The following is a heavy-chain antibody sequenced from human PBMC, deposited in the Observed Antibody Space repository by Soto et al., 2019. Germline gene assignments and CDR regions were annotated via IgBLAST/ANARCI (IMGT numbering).Heavy chain of an antibody. Sequence: GGSLRLSCAASGFTFSSYAMHWVRQAPGKGLEWVAVISYDGSNKYYADSVKGRFTISRDNSKNTLYLQMNSLRAEDTAVYYCARDNPPPGSGSYWNYYGMDVWGQGTTVTV. V-gene: IGHV3-30-3*01. J-gene: IGHJ6*02. CDR1: GFTFSSYA. CDR3: ARDNPPPGSGSYWNYYGMDV. D-gene: IGHD1-26*01. CDR2: ISYDGSNK.